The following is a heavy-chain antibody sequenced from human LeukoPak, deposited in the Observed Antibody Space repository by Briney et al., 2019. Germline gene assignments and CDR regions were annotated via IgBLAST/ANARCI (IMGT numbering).Heavy chain of an antibody. J-gene: IGHJ4*02. CDR2: IGGFGGST. D-gene: IGHD6-13*01. CDR3: ARRSGSSWSSFDY. Sequence: GGSLRLSCAASGFTFSSYAMSWVRQAPGKGLEWVSGIGGFGGSTYYAPSVKGRLTISRDNFGNMLYLHLDSLRVEDTAIYYCARRSGSSWSSFDYWGQGALVTVSS. V-gene: IGHV3-23*01. CDR1: GFTFSSYA.